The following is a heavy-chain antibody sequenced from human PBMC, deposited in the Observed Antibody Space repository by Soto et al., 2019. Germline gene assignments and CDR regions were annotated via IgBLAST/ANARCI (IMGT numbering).Heavy chain of an antibody. V-gene: IGHV3-48*02. J-gene: IGHJ4*02. CDR1: GFTFSTYS. Sequence: DVQLVESGGGLVQPGGSLRLSCAASGFTFSTYSMSWVRQAPGKGLEWVSYISSTSSTIHYADSVKGRFTTSRDSAKNSLYLQVNSLRDEDTAVYYCARARDGYSYDDFDFWGQGTLVTVSS. CDR2: ISSTSSTI. CDR3: ARARDGYSYDDFDF. D-gene: IGHD5-12*01.